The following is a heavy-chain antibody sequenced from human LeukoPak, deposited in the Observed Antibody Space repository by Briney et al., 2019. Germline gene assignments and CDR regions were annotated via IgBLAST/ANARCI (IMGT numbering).Heavy chain of an antibody. CDR2: IYIGGST. Sequence: SETLSLTCTVSSGSISSYYWSWIRQPAGKGLEWIGRIYIGGSTNYNPSLKSRVTMSVDTSKNQFSLKLDSVTAADTAVYYCAGDISWFDPWGQGTLVTVSS. CDR3: AGDISWFDP. J-gene: IGHJ5*02. CDR1: SGSISSYY. V-gene: IGHV4-4*07.